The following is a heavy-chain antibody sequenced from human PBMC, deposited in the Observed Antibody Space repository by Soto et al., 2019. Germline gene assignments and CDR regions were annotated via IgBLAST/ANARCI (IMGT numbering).Heavy chain of an antibody. J-gene: IGHJ3*01. V-gene: IGHV3-74*01. CDR2: IHSDDSST. CDR1: GFTFIYYW. Sequence: GWSLRLSCSASGFTFIYYWMHWVRQSPGQGLLWFSRIHSDDSSTTYADSVKGRFTISRDNAKNTVSLQMNSLRVEDTGVYFCARGDRGAFDLWGQGTMVTVSS. D-gene: IGHD2-21*02. CDR3: ARGDRGAFDL.